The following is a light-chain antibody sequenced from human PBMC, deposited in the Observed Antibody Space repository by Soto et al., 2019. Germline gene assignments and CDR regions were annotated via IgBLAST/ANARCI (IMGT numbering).Light chain of an antibody. CDR1: SSDVGGYNY. CDR3: SSYTSSSPYV. Sequence: QSALTQPASVSGSPGQSITISCTGTSSDVGGYNYVSWYQQHPGKAPKLMIYDVSNRPSGVSNRFSGSKSGNTASLTISGLQAHDEADYYCSSYTSSSPYVFGTGTKVTVL. J-gene: IGLJ1*01. V-gene: IGLV2-14*01. CDR2: DVS.